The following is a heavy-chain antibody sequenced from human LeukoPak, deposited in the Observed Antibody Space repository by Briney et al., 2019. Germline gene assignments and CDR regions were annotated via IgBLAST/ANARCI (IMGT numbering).Heavy chain of an antibody. D-gene: IGHD6-13*01. CDR3: ARSGAAAGILNAFDI. V-gene: IGHV3-33*01. Sequence: GGSLRLSCAASGFTFSSYGMHWVRQAPGKGLEWVAIIWYDGSDKYYADSVKGRFTISRDNSKNTLYLQMNSLRAEDTAVYYCARSGAAAGILNAFDIWGQGTMVTVSS. CDR1: GFTFSSYG. J-gene: IGHJ3*02. CDR2: IWYDGSDK.